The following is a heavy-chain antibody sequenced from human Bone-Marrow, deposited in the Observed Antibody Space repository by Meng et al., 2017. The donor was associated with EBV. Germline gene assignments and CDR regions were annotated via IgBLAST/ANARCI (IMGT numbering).Heavy chain of an antibody. CDR1: GGSFSGYY. CDR2: INHSGST. CDR3: ATQRRDTDWFDP. D-gene: IGHD6-25*01. V-gene: IGHV4-34*01. Sequence: QVQLQQGGAGLFKPSETLSLTCAVYGGSFSGYYWTWIRQPPGKGLEWIGEINHSGSTNYNPSLKSRVTISVDTSKNQFSLKLSSVTAADTAVYYCATQRRDTDWFDPWGQGTLVTVSS. J-gene: IGHJ5*02.